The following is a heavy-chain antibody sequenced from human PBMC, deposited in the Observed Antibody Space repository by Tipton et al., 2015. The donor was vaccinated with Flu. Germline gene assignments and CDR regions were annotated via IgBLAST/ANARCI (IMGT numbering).Heavy chain of an antibody. Sequence: TLPLTCAVYGGSFSGYYWSWIRQPPGKGLEWIGEINHSGSTNYNPSLKSRVTISVDTSKNQFSLKLSSVTAADTAVYYCARGLRAVVRSPLHYWGQGTLVTVSS. V-gene: IGHV4-34*01. CDR1: GGSFSGYY. J-gene: IGHJ4*02. D-gene: IGHD4-23*01. CDR3: ARGLRAVVRSPLHY. CDR2: INHSGST.